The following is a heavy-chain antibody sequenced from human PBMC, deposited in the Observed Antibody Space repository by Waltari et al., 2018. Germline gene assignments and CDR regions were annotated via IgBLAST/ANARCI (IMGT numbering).Heavy chain of an antibody. CDR3: ASGLGELGR. V-gene: IGHV3-48*01. D-gene: IGHD3-16*01. Sequence: VQLVESGGGLVQPGGSLRLSCAASGFTFSSYSMNWVRQAPGKGLEWVSYISSSSSTIYYADSVKGRFTISRDNAKNSLYLQMNSLRAEDTAVYYCASGLGELGRWGQGTLVTVSS. CDR1: GFTFSSYS. J-gene: IGHJ4*02. CDR2: ISSSSSTI.